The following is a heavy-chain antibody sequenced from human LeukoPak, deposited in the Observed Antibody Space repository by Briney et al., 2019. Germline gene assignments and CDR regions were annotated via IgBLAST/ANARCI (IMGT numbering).Heavy chain of an antibody. D-gene: IGHD2-2*01. J-gene: IGHJ1*01. CDR3: TTDPPIAKYCSSTSCPIQH. Sequence: GGSLRLSCAASGFTFSNAWMSWVRQAPGKGLEWVGRIKSKTDGGTTDYAAPVKGRFTISRDDSKNTLYLQMNSLKTEDTAVYYCTTDPPIAKYCSSTSCPIQHWGQGTLVTVSS. CDR2: IKSKTDGGTT. V-gene: IGHV3-15*01. CDR1: GFTFSNAW.